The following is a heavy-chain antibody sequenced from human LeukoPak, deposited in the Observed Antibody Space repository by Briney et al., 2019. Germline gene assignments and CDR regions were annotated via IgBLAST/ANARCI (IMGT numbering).Heavy chain of an antibody. CDR3: ARRRWSSSSVIGY. J-gene: IGHJ4*02. Sequence: SGTLSLTCGVNGGSLSGYYWIWIRQTPTQELEWIGEINHSGSTNYNPSLKSRVTISVDTSKNQFYLSLTSLTAADTAVYYCARRRWSSSSVIGYWGRGTRVTLSP. D-gene: IGHD6-6*01. V-gene: IGHV4-34*01. CDR2: INHSGST. CDR1: GGSLSGYY.